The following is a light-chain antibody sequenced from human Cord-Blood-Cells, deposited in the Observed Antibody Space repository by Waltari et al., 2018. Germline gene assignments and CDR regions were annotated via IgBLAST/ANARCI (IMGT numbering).Light chain of an antibody. J-gene: IGKJ2*01. CDR2: LGS. V-gene: IGKV4-1*01. Sequence: DIVMTQSPDSLAVSLGERATINCKSSQSVLYSSNNKNYLAWYQQKPGQPPKLPIFLGSTPESGVPDRFSGSGSGTDVTLTISSLQAEDVAVYYCQQYYSTPYTFGQGTKLEIK. CDR1: QSVLYSSNNKNY. CDR3: QQYYSTPYT.